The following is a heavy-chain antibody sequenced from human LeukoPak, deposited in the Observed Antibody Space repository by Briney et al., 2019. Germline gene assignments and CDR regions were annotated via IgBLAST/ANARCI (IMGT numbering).Heavy chain of an antibody. CDR1: GGSISSYY. D-gene: IGHD5-24*01. V-gene: IGHV4-59*01. CDR3: AARRDGYNNWYFDL. J-gene: IGHJ2*01. Sequence: SETLSLTCTVSGGSISSYYWSWIRQPPGKALEWIGFIYYGGSTNYNPSLKSRVTMSVDTSKNHFSLNLSSVTAADTAVYYCAARRDGYNNWYFDLWGRGTLVTVSS. CDR2: IYYGGST.